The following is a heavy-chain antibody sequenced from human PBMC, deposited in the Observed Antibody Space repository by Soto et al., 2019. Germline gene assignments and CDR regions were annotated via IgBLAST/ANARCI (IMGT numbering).Heavy chain of an antibody. V-gene: IGHV3-23*01. Sequence: EVQLLESGGGLVQPGGSLRLSCAASGSSFSAYAMNWVRQAPGKGLEWVSAISRSGDYTFYSDSVKGRFTISRDNSRNTVYMAMNSLRAEDTAVYYCAKGGFWVHYGMDVWGQGTTVSVSS. J-gene: IGHJ6*02. CDR3: AKGGFWVHYGMDV. D-gene: IGHD7-27*01. CDR1: GSSFSAYA. CDR2: ISRSGDYT.